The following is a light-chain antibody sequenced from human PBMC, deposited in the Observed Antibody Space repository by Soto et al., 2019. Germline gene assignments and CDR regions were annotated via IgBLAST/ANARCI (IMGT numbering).Light chain of an antibody. J-gene: IGKJ3*01. V-gene: IGKV3-20*01. CDR3: QQSGSSPVT. CDR2: VAS. CDR1: QSVSSSY. Sequence: EIVLTQSPGTLALSPGERATLSCRASQSVSSSYLAWYQQKHGQAPRLLIYVASSRATGIPDRFSGSGSGTDFTLTISRPEPEDFAVYYCQQSGSSPVTIGPGTKVDIK.